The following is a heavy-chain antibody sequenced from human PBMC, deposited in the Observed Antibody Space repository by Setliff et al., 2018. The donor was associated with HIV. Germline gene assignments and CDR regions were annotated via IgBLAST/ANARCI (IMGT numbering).Heavy chain of an antibody. J-gene: IGHJ6*02. V-gene: IGHV3-11*01. CDR1: GFTFSDYY. CDR2: ISRGGNSI. D-gene: IGHD4-4*01. Sequence: GGSLRLSCAASGFTFSDYYMIWIRQAPGMGLEWVSYISRGGNSIYYADSVKGRYTISRDNAKNSLYLQMNSLKTEDTAVYYRTRDDSNPSPHYGMDVWGQGTTVTVSS. CDR3: TRDDSNPSPHYGMDV.